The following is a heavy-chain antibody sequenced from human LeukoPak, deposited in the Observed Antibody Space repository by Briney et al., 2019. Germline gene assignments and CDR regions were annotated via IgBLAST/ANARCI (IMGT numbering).Heavy chain of an antibody. V-gene: IGHV3-9*01. CDR3: AKEGCSSTSCYTFDY. Sequence: GGSLRLSCAASGFTFDDYAMHWVRQAPGKGLEWVSGISWNSGSIGYADSVKGRFTISRDNAKNSLYLQMNSLRAEDTALYYCAKEGCSSTSCYTFDYWGQGTLVTVSS. J-gene: IGHJ4*02. D-gene: IGHD2-2*02. CDR1: GFTFDDYA. CDR2: ISWNSGSI.